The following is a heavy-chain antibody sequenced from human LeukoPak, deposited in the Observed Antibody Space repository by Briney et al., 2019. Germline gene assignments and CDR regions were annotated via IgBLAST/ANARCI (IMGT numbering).Heavy chain of an antibody. D-gene: IGHD6-13*01. V-gene: IGHV4-39*01. Sequence: SETLSLTCTVSGGSISSETYYWAWIRQPPGKGLEWIGTIYYSGSTYYNPSLNSRVTISVDTSKNQFSLKLSSVTAADTALYYCARAMASAGQYYFDFWGQGTLVTVSS. CDR2: IYYSGST. CDR3: ARAMASAGQYYFDF. CDR1: GGSISSETYY. J-gene: IGHJ4*02.